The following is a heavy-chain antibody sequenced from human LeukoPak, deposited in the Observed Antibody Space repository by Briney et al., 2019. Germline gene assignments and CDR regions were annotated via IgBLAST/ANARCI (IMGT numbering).Heavy chain of an antibody. Sequence: SQTLSLTYTVSVVSFNIGAYYWSWIRQHPGKGLEWIGYIYHSGSTYYNPSLKSRVTISVDTSKNQFSLELSSVTAADTAVYYCASANIDFWTSYGAWFDPWGQGTLVTVSS. CDR1: VVSFNIGAYY. V-gene: IGHV4-31*03. J-gene: IGHJ5*02. CDR2: IYHSGST. D-gene: IGHD3/OR15-3a*01. CDR3: ASANIDFWTSYGAWFDP.